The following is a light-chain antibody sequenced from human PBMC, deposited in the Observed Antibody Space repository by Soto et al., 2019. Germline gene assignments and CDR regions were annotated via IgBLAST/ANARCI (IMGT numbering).Light chain of an antibody. CDR1: QSVGGS. J-gene: IGKJ1*01. Sequence: EIVMTQSPATLSVSPGERATLSCRASQSVGGSLAWYQQKPGQAPGLLIYGASTRATGVPARFSGSGSGTEFTLTISSLQSEDFAVYYCLQNRNWPRTFGQGTKVEIK. V-gene: IGKV3-15*01. CDR2: GAS. CDR3: LQNRNWPRT.